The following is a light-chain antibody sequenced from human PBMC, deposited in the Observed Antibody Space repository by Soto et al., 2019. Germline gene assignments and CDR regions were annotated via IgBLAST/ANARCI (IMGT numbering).Light chain of an antibody. Sequence: EIVLTQSPGTLSLSPGERATLSCRASQTINTSSLAWYQQKPGQAPRRLIYGASNRATGIPDRFSGSGSGTDFTLTISRLEPEDFAVYYCQQYGSSGTFGQGTKVDIK. CDR2: GAS. CDR1: QTINTSS. J-gene: IGKJ1*01. CDR3: QQYGSSGT. V-gene: IGKV3-20*01.